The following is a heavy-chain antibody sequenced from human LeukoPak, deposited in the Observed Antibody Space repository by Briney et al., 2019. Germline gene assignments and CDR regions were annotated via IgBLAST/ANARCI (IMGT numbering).Heavy chain of an antibody. CDR1: GYTFTSYY. V-gene: IGHV1-46*01. CDR3: ARAGFTTVTGLAAPALYYFDY. J-gene: IGHJ4*02. Sequence: ASVKVSCKASGYTFTSYYMHWVRQAPGQGLEWMGIINPSGGSTSYAQKFQGRVTMTRDMSTSTVYMELSSLRSEDTAVYYCARAGFTTVTGLAAPALYYFDYWGQGTLVTVSS. D-gene: IGHD4-11*01. CDR2: INPSGGST.